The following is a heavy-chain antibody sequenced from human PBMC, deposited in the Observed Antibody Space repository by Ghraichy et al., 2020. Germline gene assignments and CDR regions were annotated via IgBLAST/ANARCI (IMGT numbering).Heavy chain of an antibody. V-gene: IGHV1-18*01. CDR2: ISAYNGNT. CDR1: GYTFTSYG. D-gene: IGHD3-22*01. Sequence: ASVKVSCKASGYTFTSYGISWVRQAPGQGLEWMGWISAYNGNTNYAQKLQGRVTMTTDTSTSTAYMELRSLRSDDTAVYYCARDRPYDSSHYYYYGMDVWGQGTTVTVSS. J-gene: IGHJ6*02. CDR3: ARDRPYDSSHYYYYGMDV.